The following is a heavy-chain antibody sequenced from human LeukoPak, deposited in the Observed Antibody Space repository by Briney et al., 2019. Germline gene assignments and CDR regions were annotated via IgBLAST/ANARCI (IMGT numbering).Heavy chain of an antibody. CDR2: INHSGST. CDR3: ARGQHKWFGQRLSNYFDY. D-gene: IGHD3-10*01. CDR1: GGSFSGYY. V-gene: IGHV4-34*01. J-gene: IGHJ4*02. Sequence: SETLSLTCAVYGGSFSGYYWSWIRQPPGKGLEWIGEINHSGSTNYNPSLKSRVTISVDTSKNQFSLKLSSVTAADTAVYYCARGQHKWFGQRLSNYFDYWGQGTLVTVSS.